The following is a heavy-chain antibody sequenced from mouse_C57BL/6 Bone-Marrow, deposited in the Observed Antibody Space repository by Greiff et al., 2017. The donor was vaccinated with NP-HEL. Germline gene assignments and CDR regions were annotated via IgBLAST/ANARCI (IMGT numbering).Heavy chain of an antibody. CDR3: ARIYYGSSYPYWYFDV. CDR1: GYTFTSYW. V-gene: IGHV1-53*01. Sequence: QVQLQQPGTELVKPGASVKLSCKASGYTFTSYWMHWVKQRPGQGLEWIGNINPSKGGTNYNEKFKSKATLTVDKSSSTAYMQLSSLTSEDSAVYYCARIYYGSSYPYWYFDVWGTGTTVTVSS. CDR2: INPSKGGT. J-gene: IGHJ1*03. D-gene: IGHD1-1*01.